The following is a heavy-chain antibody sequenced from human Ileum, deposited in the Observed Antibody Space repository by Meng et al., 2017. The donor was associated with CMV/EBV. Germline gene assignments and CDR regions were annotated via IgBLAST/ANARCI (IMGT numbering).Heavy chain of an antibody. CDR2: INTGGST. CDR3: ARSEKVEIRGYYNDYFHYGLDV. CDR1: GFTVSRNY. Sequence: GESLKISCAASGFTVSRNYMTWVRQAPGTGLEWVSHINTGGSTNYADSGKGRFTISRDKSKNTLYLQMNSLRAEETAVYYCARSEKVEIRGYYNDYFHYGLDVWGQGTTVSVSS. J-gene: IGHJ6*02. V-gene: IGHV3-53*01. D-gene: IGHD3-9*01.